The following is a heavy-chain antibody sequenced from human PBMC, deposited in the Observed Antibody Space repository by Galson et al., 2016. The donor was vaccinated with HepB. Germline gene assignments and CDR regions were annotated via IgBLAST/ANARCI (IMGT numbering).Heavy chain of an antibody. J-gene: IGHJ3*02. V-gene: IGHV3-48*01. Sequence: SLRLSCAASGFSFSRYSINWVRQSPGKGLEWISYISSTSSTLYYADSVKGRFTTSRDNSKNTLYLQISGLKFEDTGVYYCARGSEWETPLDDAFDIWGQGTMVTVSS. CDR1: GFSFSRYS. D-gene: IGHD1-26*01. CDR3: ARGSEWETPLDDAFDI. CDR2: ISSTSSTL.